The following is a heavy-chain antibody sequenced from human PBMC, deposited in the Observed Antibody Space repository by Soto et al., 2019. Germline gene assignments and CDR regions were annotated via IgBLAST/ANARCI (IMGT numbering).Heavy chain of an antibody. CDR1: GFTVSSNY. CDR3: ARGTPPTTPHIRYFDWLTYYYYYMDV. D-gene: IGHD3-9*01. CDR2: IYSGGST. V-gene: IGHV3-53*04. Sequence: GGSLRLSCAASGFTVSSNYMSWVRQAPGKGLEWVSVIYSGGSTYYADSVKGRFTISRHNSKNTLYLQMNSLRAEDTAVYYCARGTPPTTPHIRYFDWLTYYYYYMDVWGKGTTVTVSS. J-gene: IGHJ6*03.